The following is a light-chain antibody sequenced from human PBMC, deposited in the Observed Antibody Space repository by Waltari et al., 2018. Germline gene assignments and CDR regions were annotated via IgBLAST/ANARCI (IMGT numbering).Light chain of an antibody. Sequence: EIVMTQSPATLSVSPGERATLSCRASQRVSSNLAWYQQKPGQAPRLLIYGASTRATGIPARFSGSGSGTEFTLTISSMQSEDFAVYYCQQYNNWPPVTFGQGTKLEIK. CDR2: GAS. CDR1: QRVSSN. V-gene: IGKV3-15*01. J-gene: IGKJ2*01. CDR3: QQYNNWPPVT.